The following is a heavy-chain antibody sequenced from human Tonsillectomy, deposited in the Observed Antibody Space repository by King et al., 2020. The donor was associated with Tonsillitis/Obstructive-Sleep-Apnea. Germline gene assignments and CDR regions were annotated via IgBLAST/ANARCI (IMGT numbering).Heavy chain of an antibody. CDR3: TKPADDY. CDR2: ISGSGGDT. J-gene: IGHJ4*02. Sequence: VQLVESGGGLVQPGGSLRLSCAASGFTYSYYAMSWVRQAPGKGLEWVSSISGSGGDTYYADSVKGRFTISRDSSKNTVYLQMNSLRAEDTAIYYCTKPADDYWGQGTLVGVSS. V-gene: IGHV3-23*04. CDR1: GFTYSYYA.